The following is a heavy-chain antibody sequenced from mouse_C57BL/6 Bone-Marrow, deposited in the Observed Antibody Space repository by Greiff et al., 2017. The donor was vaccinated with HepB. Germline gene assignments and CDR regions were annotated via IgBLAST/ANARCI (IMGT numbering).Heavy chain of an antibody. CDR2: INPNYGTT. CDR3: ARIRDYDYDGNYFDY. D-gene: IGHD2-4*01. V-gene: IGHV1-39*01. Sequence: VQLQQSGPELVKPGASVKISCKASGYSFTDYNMNWVKQSNGKSLEWIGVINPNYGTTSYNQKFKGKATLTVDQSSSKAYMQLNSLTSEDAAVYYCARIRDYDYDGNYFDYWGQGTTLTVSS. CDR1: GYSFTDYN. J-gene: IGHJ2*01.